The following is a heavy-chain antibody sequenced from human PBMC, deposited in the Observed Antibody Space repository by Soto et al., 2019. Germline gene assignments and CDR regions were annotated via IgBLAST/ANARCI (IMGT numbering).Heavy chain of an antibody. CDR2: IYYNGNT. D-gene: IGHD1-1*01. CDR1: GGSISSSTYY. V-gene: IGHV4-39*01. CDR3: ARHGPLTNNWNQLNC. Sequence: QLQLQESGPGLVEPSETLSLTCTVSGGSISSSTYYWAWIRQPPGKGLQWIGNIYYNGNTFYNPSLKSRVAISIDTSKNQFSLRLSSATASDTAVYYCARHGPLTNNWNQLNCWGQGTLVTVSS. J-gene: IGHJ4*02.